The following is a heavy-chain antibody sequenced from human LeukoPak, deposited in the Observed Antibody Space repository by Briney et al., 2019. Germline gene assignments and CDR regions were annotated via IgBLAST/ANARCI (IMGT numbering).Heavy chain of an antibody. CDR2: IKGDGSSI. Sequence: GGSLRLPCAASGFTFSNYWMHWVRQAPGKGLVWVSRIKGDGSSISYAGSVKGRFAISRDNANNTLYLQMSSLRAEDTAVYYCGRDPGKGGALDIWGQGTMVTVSS. J-gene: IGHJ3*02. CDR1: GFTFSNYW. CDR3: GRDPGKGGALDI. V-gene: IGHV3-74*01. D-gene: IGHD2-15*01.